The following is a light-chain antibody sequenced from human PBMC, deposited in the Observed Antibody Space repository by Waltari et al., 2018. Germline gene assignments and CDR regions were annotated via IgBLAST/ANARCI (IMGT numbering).Light chain of an antibody. CDR1: IGAVGGSNR. V-gene: IGLV2-14*02. J-gene: IGLJ1*01. Sequence: QSALTQPASVSGSAGQAITILCTGTIGAVGGSNRASWHQHHTGQTPQLMIYEVSERPLGVSNRFTGSKSGGTASLTISGLQADDEADYYCSSYTNTRIYVFGTGTKVTVL. CDR2: EVS. CDR3: SSYTNTRIYV.